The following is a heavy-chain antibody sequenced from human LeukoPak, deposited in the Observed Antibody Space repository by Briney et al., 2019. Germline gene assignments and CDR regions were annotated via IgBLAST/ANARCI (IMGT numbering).Heavy chain of an antibody. V-gene: IGHV3-66*01. CDR3: ARLAMTTNLDYYFYF. D-gene: IGHD4/OR15-4a*01. J-gene: IGHJ4*02. CDR1: GFTVSSNY. Sequence: HPGGSLRLSCTASGFTVSSNYMTWVRQAPGKGLEWVSVIYSGGSTFYADSAKGRFTISRDNSKNTLYLQMNSLRAEDTAVYYCARLAMTTNLDYYFYFWGQGTLVTVSS. CDR2: IYSGGST.